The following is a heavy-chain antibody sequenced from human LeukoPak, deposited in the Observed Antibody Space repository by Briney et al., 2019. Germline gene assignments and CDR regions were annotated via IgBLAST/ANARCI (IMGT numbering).Heavy chain of an antibody. D-gene: IGHD3-22*01. CDR1: GFTFSSHG. J-gene: IGHJ4*02. Sequence: GGSLRLSCAVSGFTFSSHGTHWVRQAPGKGLEWVGLISFDGSIKYYADSVKGRFTISRDNSRNTMFLQMNSLRSDDTAVYYCTRKKLHYYDSSGYYYSDYWGQGTLVTVSS. V-gene: IGHV3-30*03. CDR3: TRKKLHYYDSSGYYYSDY. CDR2: ISFDGSIK.